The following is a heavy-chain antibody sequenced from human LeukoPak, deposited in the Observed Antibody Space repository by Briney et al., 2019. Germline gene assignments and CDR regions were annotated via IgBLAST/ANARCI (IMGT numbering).Heavy chain of an antibody. CDR2: ISYDGSNK. V-gene: IGHV3-30*03. CDR1: GFTFSSYG. CDR3: AREISMFVNAFDL. J-gene: IGHJ3*01. D-gene: IGHD3-10*02. Sequence: GGSLRLSCAASGFTFSSYGMHWVRQAPGKGLEWVAVISYDGSNKYYADSVKGRFTISRDNSKNTLHLQMNSLRVEDTSVYYCAREISMFVNAFDLWGQGTLVAVSS.